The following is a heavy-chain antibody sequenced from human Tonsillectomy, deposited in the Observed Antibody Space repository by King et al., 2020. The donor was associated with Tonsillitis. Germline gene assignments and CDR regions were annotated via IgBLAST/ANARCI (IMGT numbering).Heavy chain of an antibody. CDR1: GGSISDYY. CDR2: TYNTGGT. CDR3: ARGSPYYDFRSGYSGYCYMDV. D-gene: IGHD3-3*01. Sequence: VQLQESGPGLVKPSETLYLTCTVSGGSISDYYWNWIRHLPGKGLEWIGYTYNTGGTNYNLSLGSRVTISVDTSKNQFSLKVNSVTAADTAVYYCARGSPYYDFRSGYSGYCYMDVWGKGTTVSVSS. V-gene: IGHV4-59*01. J-gene: IGHJ6*03.